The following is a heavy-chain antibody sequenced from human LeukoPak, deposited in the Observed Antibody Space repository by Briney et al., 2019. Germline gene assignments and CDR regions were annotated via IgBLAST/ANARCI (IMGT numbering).Heavy chain of an antibody. CDR1: GGSISSYY. V-gene: IGHV4-4*07. Sequence: PSETLSLTCTVSGGSISSYYWSWIRQPAGKGLEWIGRIYNSGSTNYNPSLKSRVTMSVDTSKNQFSLKLSSVTAADTAVYYCARSRDGYNLYYYYYYMDVWGKGTTVTVSS. D-gene: IGHD5-24*01. CDR3: ARSRDGYNLYYYYYYMDV. J-gene: IGHJ6*03. CDR2: IYNSGST.